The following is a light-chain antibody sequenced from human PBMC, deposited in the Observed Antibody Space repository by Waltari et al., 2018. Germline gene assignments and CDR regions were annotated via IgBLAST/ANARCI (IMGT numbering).Light chain of an antibody. J-gene: IGKJ4*01. Sequence: TQSPGSLVVSLGERATINCKSGQDILYNSNNKNYLAWYQHKPGQSPKLLFYWASTRASGVPDRFSGSGSGTDFTLTISRVQAEDVAIYYCQQYYKTPSFGGGTKVE. CDR2: WAS. CDR3: QQYYKTPS. V-gene: IGKV4-1*01. CDR1: QDILYNSNNKNY.